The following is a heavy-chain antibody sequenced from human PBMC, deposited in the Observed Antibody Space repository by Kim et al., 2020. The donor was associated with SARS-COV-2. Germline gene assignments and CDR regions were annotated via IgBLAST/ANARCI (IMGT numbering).Heavy chain of an antibody. CDR1: SSSSYY. CDR3: ARQAQQWLVRLDWFDP. D-gene: IGHD6-19*01. CDR2: IYYSGST. V-gene: IGHV4-39*01. Sequence: SSSSYYGGWIRQPQWKGLGWIGSIYYSGSTYYNPSLKSRVTISVDTSKNQFSLKLSSVTAADTAVYYCARQAQQWLVRLDWFDPWGQGTLAT. J-gene: IGHJ5*02.